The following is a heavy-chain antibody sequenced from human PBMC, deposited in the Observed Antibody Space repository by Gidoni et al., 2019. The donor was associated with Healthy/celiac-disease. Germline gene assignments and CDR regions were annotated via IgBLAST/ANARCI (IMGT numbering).Heavy chain of an antibody. CDR2: IIPIFGTA. CDR1: GGTFSSYA. CDR3: ARGLHSYSGYDPYDGDY. Sequence: VQLVQSGAEVKTPGSSVTVSCKAPGGTFSSYAISWVRQAPGHGLEWMGGIIPIFGTANYAQKFQGRVTITEDESTSTAYMELSSRRSEDTAVYYCARGLHSYSGYDPYDGDYWGQGTLVTVSS. D-gene: IGHD5-12*01. J-gene: IGHJ4*02. V-gene: IGHV1-69*01.